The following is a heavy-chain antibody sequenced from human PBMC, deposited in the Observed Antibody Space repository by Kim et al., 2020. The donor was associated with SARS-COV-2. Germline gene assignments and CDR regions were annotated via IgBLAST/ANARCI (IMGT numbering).Heavy chain of an antibody. CDR3: VEDGEDGYSSADAFDI. J-gene: IGHJ3*02. CDR2: ISSNGGTT. CDR1: GFTFSTYA. D-gene: IGHD2-15*01. V-gene: IGHV3-64D*09. Sequence: GGSLRLSCSASGFTFSTYAMHWVRQAPGKGLEYVSAISSNGGTTYYADSVKGRFTISRDNSKNTMYLQMSSLRAEDTAVYYCVEDGEDGYSSADAFDIWGQGKMVTVSS.